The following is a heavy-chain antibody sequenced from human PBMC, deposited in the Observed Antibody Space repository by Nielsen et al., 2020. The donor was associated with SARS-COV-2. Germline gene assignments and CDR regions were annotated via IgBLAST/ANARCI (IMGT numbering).Heavy chain of an antibody. CDR3: ARTTYYYDSSGYYIGWWFDP. CDR1: GGSISSGDYY. V-gene: IGHV4-30-4*01. CDR2: IYYSGST. J-gene: IGHJ5*02. Sequence: SETLSLTCTVSGGSISSGDYYWSWIRQPPGKGLEWIGYIYYSGSTYYNPSLKSRVTISVDTSKNQFSLKLSSVTAADTAVYYCARTTYYYDSSGYYIGWWFDPWGQGTLVTVSS. D-gene: IGHD3-22*01.